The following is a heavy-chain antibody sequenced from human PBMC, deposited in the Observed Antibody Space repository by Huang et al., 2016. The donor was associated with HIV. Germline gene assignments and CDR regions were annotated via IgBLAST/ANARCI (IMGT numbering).Heavy chain of an antibody. V-gene: IGHV4-39*01. D-gene: IGHD2-2*01. CDR1: GRCHTRCNEY. CDR2: FYYSGDA. Sequence: NFCGRCHTRCNEYGGLIRRTPGKVLEWIGNFYYSGDAYYTPSLKNRVSISIDTSKSQFSLRLSSVIATDTAVYYCASGEYGKNAYDIWGQGTVVTVSA. CDR3: ASGEYGKNAYDI. J-gene: IGHJ3*02.